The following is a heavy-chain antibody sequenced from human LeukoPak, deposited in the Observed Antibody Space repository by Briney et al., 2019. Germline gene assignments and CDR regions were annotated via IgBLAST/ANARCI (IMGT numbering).Heavy chain of an antibody. CDR1: GLGFAGSA. V-gene: IGHV3-73*01. CDR2: VRSRDKNYAT. Sequence: GGSLRHSCAASGLGFAGSAVHWVRQTSGRGLEWIGCVRSRDKNYATIYGASARGRFTISRDDSRNTASLQMNSLNTEDTAVYYCIRHIECVAPDSWGHGILVTVSS. D-gene: IGHD2-15*01. J-gene: IGHJ5*01. CDR3: IRHIECVAPDS.